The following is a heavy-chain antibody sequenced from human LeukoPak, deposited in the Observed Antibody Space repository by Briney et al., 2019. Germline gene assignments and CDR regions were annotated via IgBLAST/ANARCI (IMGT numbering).Heavy chain of an antibody. D-gene: IGHD6-13*01. J-gene: IGHJ4*02. V-gene: IGHV3-11*01. Sequence: GGSLRLSCAVSGFTFSDYYMSWIRQVPGKGLEWVSYISSGSSTISHADSVKGRFTISRDNAENSLYLQMNSLRAEDTAMYYCARRAAAGSCFDYWGQGTLVTVSS. CDR1: GFTFSDYY. CDR3: ARRAAAGSCFDY. CDR2: ISSGSSTI.